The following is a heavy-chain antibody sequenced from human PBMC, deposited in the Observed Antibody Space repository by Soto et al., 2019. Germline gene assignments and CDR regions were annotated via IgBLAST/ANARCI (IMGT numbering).Heavy chain of an antibody. CDR3: AYSSSPFDY. V-gene: IGHV3-23*01. J-gene: IGHJ4*02. CDR2: ISGSGGST. Sequence: EVPLLESGGGLVQPGGSLRLSCAASGFTFSSYAMSWVRQVPGKGLEWVSAISGSGGSTYYADSVKGRFTISIDNSKNTLYLRMSSLRAEDTAVCCCAYSSSPFDYWGQGTLVTVSS. D-gene: IGHD6-13*01. CDR1: GFTFSSYA.